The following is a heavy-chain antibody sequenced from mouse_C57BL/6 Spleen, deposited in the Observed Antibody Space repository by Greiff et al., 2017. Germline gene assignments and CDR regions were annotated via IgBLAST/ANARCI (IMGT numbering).Heavy chain of an antibody. Sequence: EVMLVESGGGLVQPGGSMKLSCVASGFTFSNYWMNWVRQSPEKGLEWVAQIRLKSDNYATHYAESVKGRFTISRDDSKSSVYLQMNNLRAEDTGMYYCTALWLRGDYFDYWGQGTTLPVSS. CDR2: IRLKSDNYAT. J-gene: IGHJ2*01. D-gene: IGHD2-2*01. V-gene: IGHV6-3*01. CDR1: GFTFSNYW. CDR3: TALWLRGDYFDY.